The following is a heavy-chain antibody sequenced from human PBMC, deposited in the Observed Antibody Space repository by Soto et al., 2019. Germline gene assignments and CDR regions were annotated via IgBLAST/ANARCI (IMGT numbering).Heavy chain of an antibody. CDR3: AELDGDRYSGMEV. J-gene: IGHJ6*02. CDR1: GGTFSSYA. V-gene: IGHV1-69*13. D-gene: IGHD4-17*01. Sequence: SVNVSCKASGGTFSSYAISWVRQAPGQGLEWMGGIIPIFGTANYAQKCQGRVKITADESTSTGYMELSSLRYEETAVYYCAELDGDRYSGMEVWGQGTKVTVSS. CDR2: IIPIFGTA.